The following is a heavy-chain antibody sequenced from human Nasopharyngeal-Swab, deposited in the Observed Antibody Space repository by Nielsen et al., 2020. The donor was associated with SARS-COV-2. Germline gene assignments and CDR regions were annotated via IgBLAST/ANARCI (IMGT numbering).Heavy chain of an antibody. CDR1: GGSFSGYY. Sequence: SETLSLTCAVYGGSFSGYYWSWIRQPPGKGLEWIGEINHSGSTNYNPSLKSRVTISVDTSKNQFSLKLNSVTAADTAVYYCARRETIVGRFDYWGQGTLVTVSS. D-gene: IGHD1-26*01. CDR3: ARRETIVGRFDY. CDR2: INHSGST. J-gene: IGHJ4*02. V-gene: IGHV4-34*01.